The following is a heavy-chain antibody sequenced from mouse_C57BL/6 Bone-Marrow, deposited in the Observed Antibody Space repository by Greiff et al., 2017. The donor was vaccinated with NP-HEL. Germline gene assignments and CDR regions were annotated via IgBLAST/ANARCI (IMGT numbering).Heavy chain of an antibody. CDR2: IYPRSGNT. CDR1: GYTFTSYG. D-gene: IGHD2-3*01. V-gene: IGHV1-81*01. Sequence: VQLQESGAELARPGASVKLSCKASGYTFTSYGISWVKQRTGQGLEWIGEIYPRSGNTYYNEKFKGKATLTADKSSSTAYMELRSLTSEDSAVYVCARDDGYYPFAYWGQGTLVTVSA. CDR3: ARDDGYYPFAY. J-gene: IGHJ3*01.